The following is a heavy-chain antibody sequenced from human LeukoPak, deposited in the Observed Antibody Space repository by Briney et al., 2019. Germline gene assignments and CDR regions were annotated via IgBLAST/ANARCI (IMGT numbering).Heavy chain of an antibody. J-gene: IGHJ4*02. CDR1: GGSFSGYY. Sequence: NASETLSLTCAVYGGSFSGYYWSWIRQPPGKGLEWIGEINHSGSTNYNPSLKSRVTISVDTSKNQFSLKLNSVTAADTAVYYCARTPSSGLDYRGQGALVTVSS. CDR3: ARTPSSGLDY. V-gene: IGHV4-34*01. D-gene: IGHD6-19*01. CDR2: INHSGST.